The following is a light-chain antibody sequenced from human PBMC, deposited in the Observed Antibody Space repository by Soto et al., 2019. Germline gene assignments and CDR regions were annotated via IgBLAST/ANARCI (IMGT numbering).Light chain of an antibody. J-gene: IGLJ3*02. V-gene: IGLV2-8*01. CDR1: SSDVGDYNY. CDR3: SSYVGSNNWV. CDR2: EVT. Sequence: QSALTQPPSASGSPGQSVTISCTGTSSDVGDYNYVSWYQQHPGKAPKLMLYEVTKRPSGAPDRFSGSKSGDTASLTVSGLQAEDEADYYCSSYVGSNNWVFGGGTKVTVL.